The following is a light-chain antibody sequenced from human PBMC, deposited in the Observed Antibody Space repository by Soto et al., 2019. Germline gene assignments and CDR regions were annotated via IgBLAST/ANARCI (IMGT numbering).Light chain of an antibody. V-gene: IGKV1-39*01. CDR2: AAS. CDR1: QIISSY. J-gene: IGKJ1*01. CDR3: QKYYTPPVS. Sequence: EIQMAQAPSALSASLGNRATITCRAIQIISSYSNWYQQKPGKAPKLLIYAASTLQSGLPSRFSGSASATDSPPTIGRLASEDFATFYCQKYYTPPVSFGQGTKVDIK.